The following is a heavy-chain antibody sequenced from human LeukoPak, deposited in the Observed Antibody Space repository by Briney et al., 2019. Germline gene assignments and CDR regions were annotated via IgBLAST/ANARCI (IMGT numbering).Heavy chain of an antibody. CDR1: GGSISSYY. CDR3: ARGGQWLVPNWFDP. D-gene: IGHD6-19*01. CDR2: IYTSGST. V-gene: IGHV4-4*07. J-gene: IGHJ5*02. Sequence: SETLSLTCTVSGGSISSYYGSWIWQPAGKGLEWIGRIYTSGSTNYNPSLKSRVTMSVDTSKNQFSLKLSSVTAADTAVYYCARGGQWLVPNWFDPWGQGTLVTVSS.